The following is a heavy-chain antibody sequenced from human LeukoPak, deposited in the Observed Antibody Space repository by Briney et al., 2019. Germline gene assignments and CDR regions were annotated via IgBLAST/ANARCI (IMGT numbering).Heavy chain of an antibody. CDR3: AREFYYYDSSGYWGY. CDR2: IKQDGSEK. V-gene: IGHV3-7*01. Sequence: GGSLRLSCAASGFTFSSYWMSWVRQAPGKGLEWVANIKQDGSEKYYVDSVKGRFTISRDNAENSLYLQMNSLRAEDTAVYYCAREFYYYDSSGYWGYWGQGTLVTVSS. CDR1: GFTFSSYW. J-gene: IGHJ4*02. D-gene: IGHD3-22*01.